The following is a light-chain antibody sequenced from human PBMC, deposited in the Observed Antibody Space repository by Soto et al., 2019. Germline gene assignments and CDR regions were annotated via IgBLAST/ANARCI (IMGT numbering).Light chain of an antibody. CDR1: SSNIGNNA. J-gene: IGLJ2*01. V-gene: IGLV1-36*01. Sequence: QSVLTQPPSLSEAPRQRVTISCSGSSSNIGNNAVSWYQQFPGKAPKLLVYYDDLVPSGVSDRFSGSKSGTSASLAISGLQSEDEADYYCATWDDSLNGVVFGGGTKVTV. CDR2: YDD. CDR3: ATWDDSLNGVV.